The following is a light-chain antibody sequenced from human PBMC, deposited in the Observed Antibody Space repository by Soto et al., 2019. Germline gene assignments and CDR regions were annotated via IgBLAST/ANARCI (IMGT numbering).Light chain of an antibody. Sequence: QSVLTQPASVSGSPGQSITIYCTGTSSDVGGYNYVSWYQQHPGKAPKLMIYDVTNRPSGVSNRFSGSKSGNTASLTISGLQAEDEADYYCSSYTISSTYVFGTGTKLTVL. CDR2: DVT. CDR3: SSYTISSTYV. CDR1: SSDVGGYNY. J-gene: IGLJ1*01. V-gene: IGLV2-14*01.